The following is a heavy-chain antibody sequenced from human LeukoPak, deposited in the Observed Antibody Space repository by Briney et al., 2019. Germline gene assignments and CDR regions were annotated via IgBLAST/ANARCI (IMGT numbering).Heavy chain of an antibody. V-gene: IGHV3-21*01. J-gene: IGHJ4*02. CDR3: ARPLTTSSSGGTYWFDY. D-gene: IGHD6-6*01. CDR1: GFTFSSYS. CDR2: ISSSSYI. Sequence: GGSLRLSCAASGFTFSSYSMNWVRQAPGKGLEWVSSISSSSYIYYADSVKGRFTVSRDNAKNSLYLQMNSLRAEDTAVYYCARPLTTSSSGGTYWFDYWGQGTLVTVSS.